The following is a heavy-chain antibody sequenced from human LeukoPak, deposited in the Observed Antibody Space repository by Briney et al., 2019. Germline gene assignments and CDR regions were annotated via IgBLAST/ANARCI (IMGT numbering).Heavy chain of an antibody. Sequence: SVKVSCKASGGTFSSYAISWVRQAPGQGLEWMGGIIPIFGTANYAQKFQGRVTITADESTGTAYMELSSLRSEDTAVYYCARDTGIAAAGTNFDYWGQGTLVTVSS. D-gene: IGHD6-13*01. CDR1: GGTFSSYA. V-gene: IGHV1-69*13. CDR3: ARDTGIAAAGTNFDY. CDR2: IIPIFGTA. J-gene: IGHJ4*02.